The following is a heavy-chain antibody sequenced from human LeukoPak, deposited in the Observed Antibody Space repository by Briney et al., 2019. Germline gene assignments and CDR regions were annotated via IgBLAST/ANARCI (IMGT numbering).Heavy chain of an antibody. CDR2: IKQDGSEK. J-gene: IGHJ4*02. V-gene: IGHV3-7*01. CDR3: ARRVWGGWYYFDY. D-gene: IGHD6-19*01. CDR1: GFTFSNYW. Sequence: GGSLRLSCAASGFTFSNYWMHWVRQAPGKGLEWVANIKQDGSEKYYVDSVKGRFTISRDNAKNSLYLQMNSLRAEDTAVYYCARRVWGGWYYFDYWGQGTLVTVSS.